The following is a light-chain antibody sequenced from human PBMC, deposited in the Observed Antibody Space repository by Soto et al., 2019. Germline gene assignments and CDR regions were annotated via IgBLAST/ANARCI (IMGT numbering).Light chain of an antibody. V-gene: IGLV1-44*01. Sequence: QSVLTQPPSASGTPGQRVTISCSGSSSNIGTYTVNWYQQVTGTAPKLLIYNNNQRPSGVPARFSGYKSGTSASLAISGLQAEDEADYYCEAWDASLNGVIFGGGTKLTVL. CDR2: NNN. CDR1: SSNIGTYT. CDR3: EAWDASLNGVI. J-gene: IGLJ2*01.